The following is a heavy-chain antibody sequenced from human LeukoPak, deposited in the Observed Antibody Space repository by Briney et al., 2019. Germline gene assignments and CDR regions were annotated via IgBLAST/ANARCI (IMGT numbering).Heavy chain of an antibody. V-gene: IGHV1-69*05. D-gene: IGHD6-13*01. CDR2: IIPIFGTA. CDR1: GGTFNSYA. J-gene: IGHJ4*02. Sequence: SVKVSCKASGGTFNSYAISWVRQAPGQGLEWMGRIIPIFGTANYAQKFQGRVTITTDESTSTAYMELSSLRSEDTVVYYCARDLAAAGPAFDYWGQGTLVTVSS. CDR3: ARDLAAAGPAFDY.